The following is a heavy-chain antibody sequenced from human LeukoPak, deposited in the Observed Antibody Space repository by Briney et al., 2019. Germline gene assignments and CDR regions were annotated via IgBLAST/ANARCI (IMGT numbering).Heavy chain of an antibody. Sequence: PGGCLRLSCVASGLTFSNYAMTWVRQAPRKGLELVSGIWGADETVYGDAVKGRFTISRDSSKNTLYLQMNSMRADDTAVYYCAKTQGYYDTWGQGTLVFVSS. J-gene: IGHJ5*02. CDR3: AKTQGYYDT. CDR1: GLTFSNYA. D-gene: IGHD2-15*01. V-gene: IGHV3-23*01. CDR2: IWGADET.